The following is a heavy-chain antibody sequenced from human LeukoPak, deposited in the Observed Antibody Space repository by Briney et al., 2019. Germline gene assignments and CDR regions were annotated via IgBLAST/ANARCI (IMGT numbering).Heavy chain of an antibody. CDR1: GYTLTKFS. CDR3: ATWPPDPTMIAD. Sequence: ASVKVSCKVSGYTLTKFSIHWVRQAPGKRLEWMGGFDPEYGETIYAQKFQGRVTMTEDTSTDSAYMEVSSLRSEDTAVYYCATWPPDPTMIADWGQGTLITVSS. V-gene: IGHV1-24*01. J-gene: IGHJ4*02. D-gene: IGHD3-22*01. CDR2: FDPEYGET.